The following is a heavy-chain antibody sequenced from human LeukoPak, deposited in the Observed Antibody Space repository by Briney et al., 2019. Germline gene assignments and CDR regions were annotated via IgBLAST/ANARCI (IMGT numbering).Heavy chain of an antibody. J-gene: IGHJ4*02. CDR1: GGSVSGHY. CDR2: IYYSGST. Sequence: SETLSLTCAVSGGSVSGHYWDWVRQPPGKGLEWLGYIYYSGSTYYNPSLKSRVTMSVDMSRNQFSLNLSSVTAADTAVYYCARDGYNYLDYWGQGTLVTVSS. D-gene: IGHD5-24*01. CDR3: ARDGYNYLDY. V-gene: IGHV4-59*02.